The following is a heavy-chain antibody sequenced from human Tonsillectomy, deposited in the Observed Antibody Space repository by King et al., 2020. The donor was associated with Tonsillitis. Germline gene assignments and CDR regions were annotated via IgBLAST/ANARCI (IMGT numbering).Heavy chain of an antibody. CDR3: AKDLGYCSSTSCYSKFDY. V-gene: IGHV3-23*04. D-gene: IGHD2-2*01. Sequence: VQLVESGGGLGPPGGSLRLSCAASGFTFSSYALSWVRQAPGKGLEWVSALSGSGGSTYYADSVKGRFTISRDNSKNTRFLQMNSLRAEDTAVYYCAKDLGYCSSTSCYSKFDYWGQGTLVTVSS. CDR2: LSGSGGST. J-gene: IGHJ4*02. CDR1: GFTFSSYA.